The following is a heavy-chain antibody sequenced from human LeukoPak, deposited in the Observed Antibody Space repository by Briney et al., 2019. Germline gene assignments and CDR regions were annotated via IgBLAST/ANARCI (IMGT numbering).Heavy chain of an antibody. Sequence: SETLSLTCQVSDSSISSPSYYWGWFRQPPGKGLEWIGSIYYSGTTYFNPSLKSRVTISIDTSNSQFSLKLTSVTAADTAIYYCARALYSYGYGLPDYWAQGTLITVSS. CDR2: IYYSGTT. CDR3: ARALYSYGYGLPDY. CDR1: DSSISSPSYY. V-gene: IGHV4-39*07. D-gene: IGHD5-18*01. J-gene: IGHJ4*02.